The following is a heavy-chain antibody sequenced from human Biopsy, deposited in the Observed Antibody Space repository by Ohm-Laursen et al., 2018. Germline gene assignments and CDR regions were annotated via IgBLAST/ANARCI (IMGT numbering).Heavy chain of an antibody. Sequence: SLRLSCTASGFSFSNYGMHWVRQAPGKGLEWVALISHGGNDEYYADSVEGRFTISRDNSKNTLYLQMSSLRAEDTALYYCAKCMTYSGDGIDYWGQGTLVTVSS. D-gene: IGHD5-12*01. V-gene: IGHV3-30*18. CDR3: AKCMTYSGDGIDY. CDR1: GFSFSNYG. CDR2: ISHGGNDE. J-gene: IGHJ4*02.